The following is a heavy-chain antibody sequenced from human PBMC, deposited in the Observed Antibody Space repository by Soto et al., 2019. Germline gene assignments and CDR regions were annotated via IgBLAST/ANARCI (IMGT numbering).Heavy chain of an antibody. Sequence: ASVKVSCKASGYTFTGHYIHWLRQAPEQGPEWMGEIGPESGATRYAQRFQGRVTMTMDMSITTVYMELNNLSPDDTAVYYCAKTYGSGSYYNEPFDYWGQGTLVTFSS. CDR1: GYTFTGHY. CDR2: IGPESGAT. J-gene: IGHJ4*02. V-gene: IGHV1-2*02. CDR3: AKTYGSGSYYNEPFDY. D-gene: IGHD3-10*01.